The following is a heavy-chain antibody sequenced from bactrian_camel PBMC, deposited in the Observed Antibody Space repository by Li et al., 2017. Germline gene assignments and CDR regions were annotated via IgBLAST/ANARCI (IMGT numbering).Heavy chain of an antibody. CDR2: IDVVGRT. D-gene: IGHD2*01. Sequence: HVQLVESGGGSVQAGTSLRLSCAAPEYLPHDRKFMGWFRQAPGKEREAVAFIDVVGRTTYTYSVKGRFTISQGEAQNTVYLQMNSLKPEDTAVYFCAAYSSWSERQNRCNYWGQGTQVTVS. CDR1: EYLPHDRKF. J-gene: IGHJ4*01. V-gene: IGHV3S53*01. CDR3: AAYSSWSERQNRCNY.